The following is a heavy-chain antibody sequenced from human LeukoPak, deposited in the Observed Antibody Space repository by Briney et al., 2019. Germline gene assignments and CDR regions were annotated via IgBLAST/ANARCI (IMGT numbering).Heavy chain of an antibody. CDR3: AKDTFWSGYSSPIDY. D-gene: IGHD3-3*01. CDR2: ISGSGGST. Sequence: GGSLRLSCAASGFTFSSYAMNWVRQAPGKGLEWVSAISGSGGSTYYADSVKGRFTISRDNSKNTLYLQMNSLRAEDTAVYYCAKDTFWSGYSSPIDYWGQGTLVTVSS. CDR1: GFTFSSYA. J-gene: IGHJ4*02. V-gene: IGHV3-23*01.